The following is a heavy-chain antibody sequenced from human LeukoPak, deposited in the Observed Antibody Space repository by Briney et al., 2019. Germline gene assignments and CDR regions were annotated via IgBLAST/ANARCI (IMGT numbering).Heavy chain of an antibody. CDR2: INHSGST. D-gene: IGHD4-17*01. V-gene: IGHV4-34*01. Sequence: PSETLSLTCAVDGGSFSDYYWSWIRQPPGKGLEWIGEINHSGSTNYNPSLKSRVTISVDTSKNQFSLKLSSVTAADTAVYYCARCFDYGDYQYYYYGMDVWGQGTTVTVSS. CDR3: ARCFDYGDYQYYYYGMDV. J-gene: IGHJ6*02. CDR1: GGSFSDYY.